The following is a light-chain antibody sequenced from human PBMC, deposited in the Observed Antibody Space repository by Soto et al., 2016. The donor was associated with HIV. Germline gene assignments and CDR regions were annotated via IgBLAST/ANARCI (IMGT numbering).Light chain of an antibody. V-gene: IGLV3-25*03. CDR1: ALPDQY. CDR3: QSEDSSGHYV. CDR2: KDI. J-gene: IGLJ1*01. Sequence: SYELTQPPSVSVSPGQTARITCSGDALPDQYAFWYQQKPGKAPVQVIYKDIKRPSGIPERFSGSSSGTKVTLTISGVQAEDEADYYCQSEDSSGHYVFGTGTKVTVL.